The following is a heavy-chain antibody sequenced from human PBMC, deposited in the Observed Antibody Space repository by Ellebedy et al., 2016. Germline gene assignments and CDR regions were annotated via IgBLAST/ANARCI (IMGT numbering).Heavy chain of an antibody. CDR2: IIPIFGTA. J-gene: IGHJ4*02. V-gene: IGHV1-69*13. Sequence: SVKVSXXASGGTFSSYAISWVRQAPGPGLEWMGGIIPIFGTANYAQKFQGRVTITADESKSTAYMELSSLRSEDTAVYYCATFHSGSYYSRATEFDYWGQGTLVTVSS. CDR1: GGTFSSYA. CDR3: ATFHSGSYYSRATEFDY. D-gene: IGHD1-26*01.